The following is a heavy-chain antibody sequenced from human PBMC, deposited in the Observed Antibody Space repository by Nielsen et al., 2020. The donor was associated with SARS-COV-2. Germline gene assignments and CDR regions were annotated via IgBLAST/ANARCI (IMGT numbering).Heavy chain of an antibody. CDR2: INPYSCGT. Sequence: SVKVSCKSSGYTFTDYYIHWVRQAPGQGLEWMGRINPYSCGTNYAQKFQGTVTMTRDASISTVYMELTSDDTAVYYCARARATIFGLVMSYGMDVWGQGTTVAVSS. V-gene: IGHV1-2*06. J-gene: IGHJ6*02. D-gene: IGHD3/OR15-3a*01. CDR1: GYTFTDYY. CDR3: ARARATIFGLVMSYGMDV.